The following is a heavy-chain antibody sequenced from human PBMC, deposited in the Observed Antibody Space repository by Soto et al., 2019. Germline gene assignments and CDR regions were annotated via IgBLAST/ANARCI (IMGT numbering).Heavy chain of an antibody. CDR1: GGSIINGDTY. D-gene: IGHD3-3*01. Sequence: QLQLQESGPGLVKPSQTLSLTCTVSGGSIINGDTYLNWIRQHPEKGLEWMGYINYRGTNNYNPALKRRTIISIDTSKNQFPLMLTSVTAADTAVYYCARDAPGVAPYWGQGTLVTVSS. CDR3: ARDAPGVAPY. CDR2: INYRGTN. J-gene: IGHJ4*02. V-gene: IGHV4-31*03.